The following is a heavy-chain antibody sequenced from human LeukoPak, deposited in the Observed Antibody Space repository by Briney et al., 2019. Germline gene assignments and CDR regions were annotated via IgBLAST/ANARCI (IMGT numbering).Heavy chain of an antibody. CDR1: GGSFSGYY. CDR3: ARGRRGYSYGVFDY. D-gene: IGHD5-18*01. V-gene: IGHV4-34*01. Sequence: SETLPLTCAVYGGSFSGYYWSWIRQPPGKGLEWIGEINHSGSTNYNPSLKSRVTISVDTSKNQFSLKLSSVTAADTAVYYCARGRRGYSYGVFDYWGQGTLVTVSS. J-gene: IGHJ4*02. CDR2: INHSGST.